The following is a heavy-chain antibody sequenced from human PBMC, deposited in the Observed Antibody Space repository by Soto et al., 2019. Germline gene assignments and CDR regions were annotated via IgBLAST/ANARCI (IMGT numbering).Heavy chain of an antibody. CDR2: IYSGNT. Sequence: SETLSLTGTVSGASLSSYCWTWVRQAPGKGLEWIGYIYSGNTISIPSPKSRVTIPVDTSKNQFSLKMNSVTAADTAVYFCASSKVGFWSGFGMDVWGQGTTVTVSS. J-gene: IGHJ6*02. V-gene: IGHV4-59*01. D-gene: IGHD3-3*01. CDR3: ASSKVGFWSGFGMDV. CDR1: GASLSSYC.